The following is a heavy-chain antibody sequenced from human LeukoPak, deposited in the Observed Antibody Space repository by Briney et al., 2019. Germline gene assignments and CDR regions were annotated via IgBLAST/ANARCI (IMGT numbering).Heavy chain of an antibody. V-gene: IGHV4-39*07. CDR3: ARGDSSLDY. CDR1: GGSISSSTYY. Sequence: SETLSLTCTVSGGSISSSTYYWGWTRQPPGKGLEWIGSIYYSGSTYYNPSLKSRVTISVDTSKNQFSLKLTSVTAADTAVYYCARGDSSLDYWGQGTLVTVSS. J-gene: IGHJ4*02. CDR2: IYYSGST. D-gene: IGHD6-19*01.